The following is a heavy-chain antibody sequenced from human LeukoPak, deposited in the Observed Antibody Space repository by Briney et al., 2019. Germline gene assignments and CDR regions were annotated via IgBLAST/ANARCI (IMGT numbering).Heavy chain of an antibody. CDR3: AIRKSGNAIDY. CDR2: IYSGGST. D-gene: IGHD5-12*01. J-gene: IGHJ4*02. CDR1: GFAVSSNY. V-gene: IGHV3-66*01. Sequence: GWSLRLSCAASGFAVSSNYMSWVRQDPGKGLEGVAVIYSGGSTNYADSVKGRFTISRDNSKNTLYLLMNSLRAEDTAVYYRAIRKSGNAIDYWGQGTLVTVSS.